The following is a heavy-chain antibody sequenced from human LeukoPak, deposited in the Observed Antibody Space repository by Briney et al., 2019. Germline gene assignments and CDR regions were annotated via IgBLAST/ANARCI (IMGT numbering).Heavy chain of an antibody. CDR1: GYTFTSYG. D-gene: IGHD5-12*01. CDR2: ISAYNGNT. V-gene: IGHV1-18*01. J-gene: IGHJ2*01. Sequence: GASVKVSCKASGYTFTSYGISWVRQAPGQGLEWMGWISAYNGNTNYGQKLQGRVTMTTDTSTSTAYMELRSLRSDDTAVYYCARDRIVATIRYFDLWGRGTLVTVSS. CDR3: ARDRIVATIRYFDL.